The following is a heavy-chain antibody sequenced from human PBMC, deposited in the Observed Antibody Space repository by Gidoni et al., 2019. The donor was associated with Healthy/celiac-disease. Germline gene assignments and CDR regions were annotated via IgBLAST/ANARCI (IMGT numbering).Heavy chain of an antibody. CDR2: INHSGST. CDR3: ARGRFLESIWGTFFYGIDF. V-gene: IGHV4-34*01. Sequence: QVQLQQWGAGLLKPSATMSRTCAVYGGSFSGSSWSWIRQPPGKGPEWIGEINHSGSTSYNPSLKGRVTISVVTSKNQFSLKLSSVTAADTSVYYCARGRFLESIWGTFFYGIDFWGQGTTVTVSS. D-gene: IGHD3-3*01. J-gene: IGHJ6*02. CDR1: GGSFSGSS.